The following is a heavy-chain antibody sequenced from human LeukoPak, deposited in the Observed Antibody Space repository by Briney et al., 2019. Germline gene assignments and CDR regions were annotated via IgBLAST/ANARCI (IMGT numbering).Heavy chain of an antibody. D-gene: IGHD3-10*01. CDR2: INPSGGST. CDR1: GYTFTSYY. V-gene: IGHV1-46*01. J-gene: IGHJ4*02. Sequence: ASVKVSCKASGYTFTSYYMHWVRQAPGQGLEWMGIINPSGGSTSYAQKFQGRVTMTRDTSTSTVYMELSSLRSEDTAVYYCARDAPVVRGVITAFDYWGQGTLVTVSS. CDR3: ARDAPVVRGVITAFDY.